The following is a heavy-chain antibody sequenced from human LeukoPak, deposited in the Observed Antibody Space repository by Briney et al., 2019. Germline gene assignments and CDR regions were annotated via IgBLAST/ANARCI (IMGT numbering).Heavy chain of an antibody. CDR1: GGSISSSSYY. Sequence: PSETLSLTCTVSGGSISSSSYYWGWIRQPPGKGLEWIGSIYYSGSTYYNPSLKSRVTISVDTSKNQFSLKLSSVTAADTAVYYCARHNSRFGRPEHFDYWGQGTLVTVSS. J-gene: IGHJ4*02. D-gene: IGHD3-10*02. CDR3: ARHNSRFGRPEHFDY. V-gene: IGHV4-39*01. CDR2: IYYSGST.